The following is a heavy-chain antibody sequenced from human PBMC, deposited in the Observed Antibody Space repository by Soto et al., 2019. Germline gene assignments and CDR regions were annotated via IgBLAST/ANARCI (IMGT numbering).Heavy chain of an antibody. CDR3: ARDFTGWPPDGVDS. J-gene: IGHJ4*02. D-gene: IGHD3-16*01. Sequence: GASVKVSCKPSGYTLNTYYLHWVRQAPGQGLEWMGIIHPSGGGSTYAQKFLGRVTMTRDTSTSTVFMELGSLTSDDTAVYYCARDFTGWPPDGVDSWGQGTLVTVSS. V-gene: IGHV1-46*02. CDR2: IHPSGGGS. CDR1: GYTLNTYY.